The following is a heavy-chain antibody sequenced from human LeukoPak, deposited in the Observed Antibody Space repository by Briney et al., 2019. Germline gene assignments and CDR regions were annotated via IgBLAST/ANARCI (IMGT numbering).Heavy chain of an antibody. CDR1: GFTFSSYE. CDR3: AELGITMVGGV. D-gene: IGHD3-10*02. V-gene: IGHV3-48*03. CDR2: ISSSGSTI. J-gene: IGHJ6*04. Sequence: GGSLRLSCAASGFTFSSYEMNWARQAPGKGLEWVSYISSSGSTIYYADSVKGRFTISRDNAKNSLYLQMNSLRAEDTAVYYCAELGITMVGGVWGKGTTVTISS.